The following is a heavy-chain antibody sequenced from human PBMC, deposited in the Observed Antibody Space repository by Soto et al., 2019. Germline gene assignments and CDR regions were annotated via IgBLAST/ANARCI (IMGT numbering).Heavy chain of an antibody. CDR3: ARDYNRYYDFWSGSYGMDV. D-gene: IGHD3-3*01. CDR2: IYYSGST. Sequence: PSETLSLTCTVSGGSISSYYWRWIRQPPGKGLEWIGYIYYSGSTNYNPSLKSRVTISVDTSKNQFSLKLSSVTAADTAVYYCARDYNRYYDFWSGSYGMDVWGQGTTVTVSS. V-gene: IGHV4-59*01. CDR1: GGSISSYY. J-gene: IGHJ6*02.